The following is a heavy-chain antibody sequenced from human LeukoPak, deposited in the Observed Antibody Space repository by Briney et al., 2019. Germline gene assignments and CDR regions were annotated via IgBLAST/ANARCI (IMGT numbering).Heavy chain of an antibody. CDR1: RFTFSIYW. CDR2: IKQDGSVK. Sequence: GGSLRLSCAASRFTFSIYWMSWVRQAPGKGLEWVANIKQDGSVKYYVDSVKGRFTISRDNAKNSLYLQMDSLRAEDTAVYYCARSTGYCSGGTCYSFDYWGQGTLVTVSS. J-gene: IGHJ4*02. D-gene: IGHD2-15*01. CDR3: ARSTGYCSGGTCYSFDY. V-gene: IGHV3-7*01.